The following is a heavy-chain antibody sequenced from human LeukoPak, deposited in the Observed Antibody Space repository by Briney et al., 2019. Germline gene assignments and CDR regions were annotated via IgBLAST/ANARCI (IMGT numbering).Heavy chain of an antibody. CDR3: AKDLLGQWPTVFDY. D-gene: IGHD6-19*01. Sequence: GGSLRLSCAASGFTFTSYWMTWVRQAPGKGLEWVANIKQDGSVKYYVDSVKGRFTISRDNAYNSLYLQMNSLRAEDTAVYYCAKDLLGQWPTVFDYWGQGTLVTVSS. CDR1: GFTFTSYW. CDR2: IKQDGSVK. J-gene: IGHJ4*02. V-gene: IGHV3-7*01.